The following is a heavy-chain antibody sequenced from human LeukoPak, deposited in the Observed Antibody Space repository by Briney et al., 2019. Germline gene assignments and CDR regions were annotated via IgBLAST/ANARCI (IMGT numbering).Heavy chain of an antibody. D-gene: IGHD3-22*01. J-gene: IGHJ4*02. Sequence: ASVKVSCKASGYIFTSYGLSWVRQAPGQGLEWMGWISANNGHTHYAQKFQGRLTITRDMSTRTVDMELRSLRSDDTAVYYCARDMRHYRYYESDEYYFNFEYWGQGTLVTISS. CDR1: GYIFTSYG. V-gene: IGHV1-18*01. CDR3: ARDMRHYRYYESDEYYFNFEY. CDR2: ISANNGHT.